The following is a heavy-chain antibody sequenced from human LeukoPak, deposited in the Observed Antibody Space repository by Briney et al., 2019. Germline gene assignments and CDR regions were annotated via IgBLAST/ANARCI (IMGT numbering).Heavy chain of an antibody. D-gene: IGHD3-10*01. CDR1: GITFSSFA. CDR3: AKETSMQLWNYYYFDY. CDR2: ISGTAGST. Sequence: AGGSLRLSCAVSGITFSSFAMNWVRLAPGKGLEWVSGISGTAGSTYYADSVKGRFTISRDNSKNTLYLLMSSLRVDDTAVYYCAKETSMQLWNYYYFDYWGQGALVTVSS. V-gene: IGHV3-23*01. J-gene: IGHJ4*02.